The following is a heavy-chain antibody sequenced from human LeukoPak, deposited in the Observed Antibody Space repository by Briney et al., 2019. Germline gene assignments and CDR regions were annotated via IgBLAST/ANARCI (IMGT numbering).Heavy chain of an antibody. D-gene: IGHD5-24*01. CDR2: IYYSGST. CDR1: GGSISSYY. J-gene: IGHJ4*02. Sequence: SETLSPTCTVSGGSISSYYWSWIRQPPGKGLEWIGYIYYSGSTNYNPSLKSRVTISVDTSKNQFSLKLSSVTAADTAVYYCARGLMGMARDYWGQGTLVTVSS. CDR3: ARGLMGMARDY. V-gene: IGHV4-59*01.